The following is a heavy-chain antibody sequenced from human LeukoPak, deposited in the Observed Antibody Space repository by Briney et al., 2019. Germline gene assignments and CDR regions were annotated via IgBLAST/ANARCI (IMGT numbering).Heavy chain of an antibody. V-gene: IGHV4-4*02. D-gene: IGHD3-16*02. CDR1: GGSLSTCNG. CDR3: AHSPPEGYRWDY. J-gene: IGHJ4*02. CDR2: IYHTGNT. Sequence: SGTLSLTCAVSGGSLSTCNGRSWVRPTPGKGLEWIGEIYHTGNTNYSLSLKSRVTISVDKSKNHFSLEVRSVTAADTAVYYCAHSPPEGYRWDYWGQGTLVTVSS.